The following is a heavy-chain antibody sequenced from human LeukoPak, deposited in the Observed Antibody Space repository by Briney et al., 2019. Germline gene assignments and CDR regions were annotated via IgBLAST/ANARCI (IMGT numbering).Heavy chain of an antibody. J-gene: IGHJ4*02. CDR2: ISNDGSKK. Sequence: GRSLRLSCAAPGFTPSPYAMHWVRQAPGKGLEWVALISNDGSKKYYADSVKGRFTISRDNSKNTLDLQMNSLRAEDTAVYYCAKDGYCSSTSCYPNHFDSWGQGTLVTVSS. D-gene: IGHD2-2*03. CDR1: GFTPSPYA. CDR3: AKDGYCSSTSCYPNHFDS. V-gene: IGHV3-30*18.